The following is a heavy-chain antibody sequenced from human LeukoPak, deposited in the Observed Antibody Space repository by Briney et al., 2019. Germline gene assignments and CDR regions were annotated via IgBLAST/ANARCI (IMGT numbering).Heavy chain of an antibody. CDR2: INHNGNVN. V-gene: IGHV3-7*03. Sequence: GSLRXXXAASXXTFSXYWMNWARQAPGKGLEWVASINHNGNVNYYVDSVKGRFTISRDNAKNSLYLQMSNLRAEDTAVYFCARGGGLDVWGQGSTVTVSS. D-gene: IGHD3-16*01. CDR1: XXTFSXYW. CDR3: ARGGGLDV. J-gene: IGHJ6*02.